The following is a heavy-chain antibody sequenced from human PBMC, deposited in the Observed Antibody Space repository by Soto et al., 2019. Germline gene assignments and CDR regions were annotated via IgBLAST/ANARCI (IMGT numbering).Heavy chain of an antibody. CDR3: ARSGLTLIEILDY. CDR2: INPRGETR. D-gene: IGHD3-22*01. V-gene: IGHV3-11*01. J-gene: IGHJ4*01. Sequence: PGGSLRLSCAASGFTFSDYYINWIRQAPWQGLEWLSFINPRGETRYIADSIRGRFTFSRDNARRSLYVQMNSLRAEDTAVYYCARSGLTLIEILDYCGHGTLVTVCS. CDR1: GFTFSDYY.